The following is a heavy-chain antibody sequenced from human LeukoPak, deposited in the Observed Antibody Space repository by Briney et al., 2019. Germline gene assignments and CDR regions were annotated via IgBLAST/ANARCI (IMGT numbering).Heavy chain of an antibody. D-gene: IGHD2-8*01. V-gene: IGHV4-30-2*01. CDR3: ARDHRSVGVSWFDP. Sequence: SETLSLTCAVSGGSISSGGYSWSWIRQPPGKGLEWIGYIYHSGSTYYNPSLKSRVTISVDRSKNQFSLKLSSMTAADTAVYYCARDHRSVGVSWFDPWGQGTLVTVSS. CDR1: GGSISSGGYS. J-gene: IGHJ5*02. CDR2: IYHSGST.